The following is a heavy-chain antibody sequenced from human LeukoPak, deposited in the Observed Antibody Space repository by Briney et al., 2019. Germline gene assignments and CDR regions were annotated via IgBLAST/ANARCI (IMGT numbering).Heavy chain of an antibody. J-gene: IGHJ3*02. CDR3: AKDQSYAFDI. CDR2: ISGSGGST. V-gene: IGHV3-23*01. Sequence: GGSLRLSCAASGFTFSRYAMSWVRQAPGKGLEWVSTISGSGGSTYYADSVKGRFTISRDNSKHTLYLQMNSLRAEDTAVYYCAKDQSYAFDIWGQGTMVTVSS. CDR1: GFTFSRYA.